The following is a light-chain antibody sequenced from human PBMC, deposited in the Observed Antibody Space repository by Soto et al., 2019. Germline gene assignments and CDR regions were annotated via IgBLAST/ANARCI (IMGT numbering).Light chain of an antibody. V-gene: IGLV1-40*01. Sequence: QAVVTQPPSVSGAPGQRVTISCTGSSSNIGAGYDVHWYQQLPGTAPKLLIYGNNNRPSGVPDRFSGSKSGTSASLAITGLQAEDEADYYCQSYDSSLSVVVFGGGTKVTVL. J-gene: IGLJ2*01. CDR2: GNN. CDR1: SSNIGAGYD. CDR3: QSYDSSLSVVV.